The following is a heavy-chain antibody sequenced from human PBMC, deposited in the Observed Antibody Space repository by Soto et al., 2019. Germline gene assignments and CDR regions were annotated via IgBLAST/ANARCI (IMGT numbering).Heavy chain of an antibody. Sequence: DVQLVESGGGLIQPGGSLRLSCAASGFTVSGNYITWVRQAPGKGLEWVSVIFSGDNTYYSDSVKGRFTISRDNSKNTVYLQMNRLRGADTAVYFCATGLTLPVRPSFDTWGQGTLLTVSS. CDR1: GFTVSGNY. J-gene: IGHJ5*02. CDR2: IFSGDNT. D-gene: IGHD2-21*02. V-gene: IGHV3-53*01. CDR3: ATGLTLPVRPSFDT.